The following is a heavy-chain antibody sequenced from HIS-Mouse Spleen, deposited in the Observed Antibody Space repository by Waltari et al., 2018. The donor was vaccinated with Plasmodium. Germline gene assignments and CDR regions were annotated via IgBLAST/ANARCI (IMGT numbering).Heavy chain of an antibody. CDR1: GFTFSSYW. D-gene: IGHD6-13*01. CDR2: IKQDGSEK. Sequence: EVQLVESGGGLVQPGGSLRLSCAAPGFTFSSYWMCWVRQAPGKGLEWVANIKQDGSEKYYVDSVKGRFTISRDNAKNSLYLQMNSLRAEDTAVYYCASSWYWYFDLWGRGTLVTVSS. CDR3: ASSWYWYFDL. V-gene: IGHV3-7*01. J-gene: IGHJ2*01.